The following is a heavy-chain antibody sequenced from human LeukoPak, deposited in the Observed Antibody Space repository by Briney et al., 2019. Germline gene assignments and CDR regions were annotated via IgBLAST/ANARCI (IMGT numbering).Heavy chain of an antibody. Sequence: PSETLSLTCAVYGGSFSGYYWSWIRQPPGKGLEWIGEINHSGSTNYNPSLKSRVTISVDTSKNQFSLKLSSVTAADTAVYCCARVVNYRGDDYWGQGTLVTVSS. CDR3: ARVVNYRGDDY. D-gene: IGHD1-7*01. V-gene: IGHV4-34*01. CDR2: INHSGST. CDR1: GGSFSGYY. J-gene: IGHJ4*02.